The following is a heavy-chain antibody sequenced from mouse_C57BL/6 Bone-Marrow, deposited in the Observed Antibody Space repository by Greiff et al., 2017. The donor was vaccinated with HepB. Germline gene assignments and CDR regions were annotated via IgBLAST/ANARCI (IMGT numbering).Heavy chain of an antibody. Sequence: VQLQQPGPGLVKPSQSLSLTCSVTGYSITSGYYWHWIRQFPGNKLEWMGYISYDGSNNYNPSLKNRISITRDTSKNQFFLKLNSVTTEDTATYYCARDSDYDDGYWGQGTTLTVSS. CDR1: GYSITSGYY. CDR3: ARDSDYDDGY. V-gene: IGHV3-6*01. CDR2: ISYDGSN. D-gene: IGHD2-4*01. J-gene: IGHJ2*01.